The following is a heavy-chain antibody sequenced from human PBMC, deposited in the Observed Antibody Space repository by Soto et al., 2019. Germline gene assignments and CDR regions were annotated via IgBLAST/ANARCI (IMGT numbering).Heavy chain of an antibody. D-gene: IGHD2-2*01. V-gene: IGHV3-21*01. Sequence: GGSLRLSCAASGFTFSSYSMNWVRQAPGKGLEWVSSISSSSSYIYYADSVKGRFTISRDNAKNSLYLQMNSLRAEDTAVYYCARDSQSDIVVVPAALDFDYWGQGTLVTVS. J-gene: IGHJ4*02. CDR1: GFTFSSYS. CDR2: ISSSSSYI. CDR3: ARDSQSDIVVVPAALDFDY.